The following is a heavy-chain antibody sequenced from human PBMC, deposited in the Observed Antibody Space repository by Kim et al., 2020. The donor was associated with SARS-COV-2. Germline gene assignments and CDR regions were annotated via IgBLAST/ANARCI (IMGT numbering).Heavy chain of an antibody. CDR2: IWYDEKKT. Sequence: GRSLRLSCAASGFTFNAYSMHWVRQPPGKGLEWVASIWYDEKKTYYADSVKGRFIISRDNSKNTVYLQMNNLKDEDTAIYYCARDFTADYFDSWGQGTLVTVSS. V-gene: IGHV3-33*01. D-gene: IGHD2-21*02. CDR3: ARDFTADYFDS. CDR1: GFTFNAYS. J-gene: IGHJ4*02.